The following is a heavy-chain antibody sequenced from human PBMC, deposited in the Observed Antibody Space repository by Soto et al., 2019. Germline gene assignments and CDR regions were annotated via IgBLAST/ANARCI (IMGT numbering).Heavy chain of an antibody. CDR3: ARARGYGGYGATPDY. D-gene: IGHD5-12*01. CDR1: GFTFSSYS. CDR2: ISSSSSYI. Sequence: GGSLRLSCAASGFTFSSYSMNWVRQAPGKGLEWVSSISSSSSYIYYADSVKGRFTISRDNAKNSLYLQMNSLRAEDTAVYYCARARGYGGYGATPDYWGQGTLVTVSS. V-gene: IGHV3-21*01. J-gene: IGHJ4*02.